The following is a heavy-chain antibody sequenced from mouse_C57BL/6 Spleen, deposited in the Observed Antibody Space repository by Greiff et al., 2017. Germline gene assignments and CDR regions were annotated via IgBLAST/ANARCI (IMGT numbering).Heavy chain of an antibody. D-gene: IGHD1-1*01. Sequence: EVHLVESGPELVKPGASVKISCKASGYSFTDYNMNWVKQSNGKSLEWIGVINPNYGTTSYNQKFKGKATLTVDQSSSTAYMQLNSLTSEDSAVYYCARIITTASDYFDYWGQGTTLTVSS. CDR2: INPNYGTT. CDR1: GYSFTDYN. V-gene: IGHV1-39*01. J-gene: IGHJ2*01. CDR3: ARIITTASDYFDY.